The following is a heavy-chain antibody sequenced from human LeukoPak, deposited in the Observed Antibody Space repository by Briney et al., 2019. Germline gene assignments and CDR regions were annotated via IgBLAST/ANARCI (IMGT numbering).Heavy chain of an antibody. CDR1: GFTFSSSG. CDR2: IRNDGSDK. Sequence: GGSLRLSCAASGFTFSSSGMDWVCQAPGKGLEWVAFIRNDGSDKFYQNSVKGRFTLSRDDSQNTLYLQMNSLRPEDTAIYHCAKDNPVLRNWGQGTLVTVSS. J-gene: IGHJ4*02. CDR3: AKDNPVLRN. D-gene: IGHD1-14*01. V-gene: IGHV3-30*02.